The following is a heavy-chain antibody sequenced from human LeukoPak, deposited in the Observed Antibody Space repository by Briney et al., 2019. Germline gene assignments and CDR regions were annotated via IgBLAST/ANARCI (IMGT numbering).Heavy chain of an antibody. CDR2: IRSKAYGGTS. CDR1: GFTVSSNY. D-gene: IGHD5-18*01. V-gene: IGHV3-49*03. Sequence: GGSLRLSCAASGFTVSSNYMSWFRQAPGKGLEWVGFIRSKAYGGTSEYAASVKGRFTISRDDSKSIAYLQMNSLKTEDTAVHYCTRGLDRYTYGLDDAFDIWGQGTMVTVSS. J-gene: IGHJ3*02. CDR3: TRGLDRYTYGLDDAFDI.